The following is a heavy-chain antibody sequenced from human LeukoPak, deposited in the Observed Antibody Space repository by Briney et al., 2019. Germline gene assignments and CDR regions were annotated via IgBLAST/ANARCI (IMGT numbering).Heavy chain of an antibody. CDR2: ISGSGANT. D-gene: IGHD6-19*01. CDR3: ARDFQWLPTTYFAY. J-gene: IGHJ4*02. CDR1: GFTFSSYA. Sequence: GGSLRLSCAASGFTFSSYAMSWVRQAPGKGLEWVSAISGSGANTYYADSVKGRFTISRDNSKNTLYLQMNSLRAEDTAVYYCARDFQWLPTTYFAYWGQGTLVTVSS. V-gene: IGHV3-23*01.